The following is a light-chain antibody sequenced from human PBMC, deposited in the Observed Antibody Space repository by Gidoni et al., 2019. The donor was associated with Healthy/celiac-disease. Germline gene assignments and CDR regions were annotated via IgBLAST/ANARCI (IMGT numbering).Light chain of an antibody. V-gene: IGKV1-9*01. CDR1: QGISSY. CDR3: QQLNSYPLT. CDR2: AAS. Sequence: DIQSTQSPSFLSASVGDRVTITCRASQGISSYLAWYQQKPGKAPKLLIYAASTLQRGVPSRFSGSGSGTEFTLTISSLQPEDFATYYCQQLNSYPLTFGGGTKVEIK. J-gene: IGKJ4*01.